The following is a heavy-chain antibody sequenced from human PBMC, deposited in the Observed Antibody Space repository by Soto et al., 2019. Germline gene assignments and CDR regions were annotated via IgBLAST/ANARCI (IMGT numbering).Heavy chain of an antibody. Sequence: GASVKVSCKASGYTFTSYYMHWVRQAPGQGLEWMGRIIPILGIANYAQKFQGRVTITADKSTSTAYMELSSLRSEDTAVYYCAMEYCSSTSCYRDYGGQGTLVTVSS. D-gene: IGHD2-2*02. J-gene: IGHJ4*02. V-gene: IGHV1-69*02. CDR1: GYTFTSYY. CDR3: AMEYCSSTSCYRDY. CDR2: IIPILGIA.